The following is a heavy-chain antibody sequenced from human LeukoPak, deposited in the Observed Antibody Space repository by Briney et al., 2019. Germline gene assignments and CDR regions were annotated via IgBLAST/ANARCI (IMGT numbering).Heavy chain of an antibody. V-gene: IGHV4-61*02. CDR1: GGSISSGSHY. J-gene: IGHJ4*02. CDR3: ARAPGGEPVDY. CDR2: VYTSGIT. D-gene: IGHD1-26*01. Sequence: SETLSLTCTVSGGSISSGSHYWSWIRQPAGKGLEWIGRVYTSGITEYSPSLRSRVTISRDTSKNQFSLKLSSVTAADTAVYYCARAPGGEPVDYWGQGTLVTVSS.